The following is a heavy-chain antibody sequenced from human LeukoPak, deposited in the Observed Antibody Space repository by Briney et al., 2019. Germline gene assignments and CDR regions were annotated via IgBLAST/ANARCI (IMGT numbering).Heavy chain of an antibody. CDR1: GFTFSSYA. CDR3: AKYESFSGWYVTFDY. Sequence: PGGSLRLSCAASGFTFSSYAMSWVRQAPGKGLEWVSDISGSGGSTYYADPVKGRFTISRDNSKNTLYLQMNSLRAEDTAVYYCAKYESFSGWYVTFDYWGQGTLVTVSS. CDR2: ISGSGGST. V-gene: IGHV3-23*01. D-gene: IGHD6-19*01. J-gene: IGHJ4*02.